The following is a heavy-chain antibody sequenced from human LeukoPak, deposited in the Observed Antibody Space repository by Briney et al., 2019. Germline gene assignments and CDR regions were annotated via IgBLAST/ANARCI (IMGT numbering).Heavy chain of an antibody. CDR1: GFTFSSST. V-gene: IGHV3-21*01. Sequence: GGSLRLSCAASGFTFSSSTMTWVRQSPGKGLEWVSSISSSSTYIYYADSVKGRFIISRDNAKNSLYLQMNSLRAEDTAVFYCARKYCSTTSCLFDNWGQGTLVTVSS. D-gene: IGHD2-2*01. CDR2: ISSSSTYI. CDR3: ARKYCSTTSCLFDN. J-gene: IGHJ4*02.